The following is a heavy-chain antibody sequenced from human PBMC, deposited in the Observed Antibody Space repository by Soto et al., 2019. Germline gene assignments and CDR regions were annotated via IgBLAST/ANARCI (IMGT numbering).Heavy chain of an antibody. CDR3: ARGLNKAAGGAFEV. V-gene: IGHV3-33*01. Sequence: QVQLVQSGGGAVLPGNSLRLSCAASGFPFSWAGMHWLRQTPGKGLEWVAVVSGDGRDIDYAESVRGRFSISRDNPKSTLYLQMNNLRVEDTAIYYCARGLNKAAGGAFEVWGQGTQVIVSS. CDR1: GFPFSWAG. CDR2: VSGDGRDI. D-gene: IGHD3-16*01. J-gene: IGHJ3*01.